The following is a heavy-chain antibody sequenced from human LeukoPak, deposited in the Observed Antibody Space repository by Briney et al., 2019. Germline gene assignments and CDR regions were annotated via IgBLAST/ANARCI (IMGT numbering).Heavy chain of an antibody. V-gene: IGHV4-59*12. CDR2: IYYSGTT. Sequence: PSETLSLTCSVSGGSISGYYWSWIRQPPGKGLEWIGYIYYSGTTIYNPSLKSRLTISLDTSKNQFSLNLSSVTAADTAVYYCARDQTYSGSGIYTYFDYWGQGILVTVST. CDR3: ARDQTYSGSGIYTYFDY. D-gene: IGHD3-10*01. J-gene: IGHJ4*02. CDR1: GGSISGYY.